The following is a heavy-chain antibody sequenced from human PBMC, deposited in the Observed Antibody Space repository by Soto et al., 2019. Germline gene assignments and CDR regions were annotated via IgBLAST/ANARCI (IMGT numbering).Heavy chain of an antibody. CDR2: IFHDGSS. CDR3: ARHEGWTGPDQ. J-gene: IGHJ5*02. Sequence: PSETLSLTCAVSGASIGSGGWWTWVRQPPGKGLGWIAEIFHDGSSNYRPSLKSRVTISVDKSQNQFSLNVFSVTAADTAVYYCARHEGWTGPDQWGQGTLVTVSS. CDR1: GASIGSGGW. V-gene: IGHV4-4*02. D-gene: IGHD2-8*02.